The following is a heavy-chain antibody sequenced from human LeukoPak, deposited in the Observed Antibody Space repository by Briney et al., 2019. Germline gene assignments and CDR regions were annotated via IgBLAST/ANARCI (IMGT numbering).Heavy chain of an antibody. Sequence: GGSLRLSCAASGFTFSSYAMSWVRQAPGKGLEWVSAFSGSGGSTYYADSVKGRFTISRDNSKNTLYLQMNSLRAEDTAVYYCAKDKSAYTAMACFDYWGQGTLVTVSS. D-gene: IGHD5-18*01. CDR1: GFTFSSYA. CDR3: AKDKSAYTAMACFDY. CDR2: FSGSGGST. V-gene: IGHV3-23*01. J-gene: IGHJ4*02.